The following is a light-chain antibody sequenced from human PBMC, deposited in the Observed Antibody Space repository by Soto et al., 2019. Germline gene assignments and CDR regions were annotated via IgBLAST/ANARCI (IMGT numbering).Light chain of an antibody. V-gene: IGKV3-20*01. Sequence: EIVLTQSPGTLSLSPGEIATLYFRASQSVRSDYFAWYQQKPGQAPRVIIFGVSTRATGIPDRFSGIGSGTDFTLTISRLEPEDFALYYCQQYGNSPLTFGGGTKVDNK. J-gene: IGKJ4*01. CDR2: GVS. CDR1: QSVRSDY. CDR3: QQYGNSPLT.